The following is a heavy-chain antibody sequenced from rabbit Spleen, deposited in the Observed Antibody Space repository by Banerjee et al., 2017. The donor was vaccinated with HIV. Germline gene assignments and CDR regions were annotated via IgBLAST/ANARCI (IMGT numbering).Heavy chain of an antibody. CDR3: ARYANDDNYGYDDL. CDR2: IYITSGST. V-gene: IGHV1S43*01. D-gene: IGHD6-1*01. Sequence: QEQLVESGGGLVQPGGSLTLTCKASGIDFTNYYYMCWVSQAPGKGLELITCIYITSGSTWYASWVNGRFTISRSTMLNTVDLKITSLTAADTASYFFARYANDDNYGYDDLWGPGTLVTVS. J-gene: IGHJ4*01. CDR1: GIDFTNYYY.